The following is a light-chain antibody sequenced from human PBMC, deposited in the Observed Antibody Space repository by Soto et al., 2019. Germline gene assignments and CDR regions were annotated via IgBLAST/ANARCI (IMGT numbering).Light chain of an antibody. CDR2: GAS. CDR1: QSVSSSY. CDR3: QQYYNWPRT. V-gene: IGKV3-15*01. Sequence: EIVLTQSPGTLSLSPLERATLSFSASQSVSSSYLAWYQQKPGQAPRLLIYGASTRATGIPARFSGSGSGTEFTLTISSLQSEDFAIYFCQQYYNWPRTFSQGPKVDIK. J-gene: IGKJ1*01.